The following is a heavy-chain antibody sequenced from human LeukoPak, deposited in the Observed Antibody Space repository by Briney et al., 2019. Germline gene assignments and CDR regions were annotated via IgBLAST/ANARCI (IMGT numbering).Heavy chain of an antibody. V-gene: IGHV3-23*01. J-gene: IGHJ6*03. D-gene: IGHD4-17*01. CDR1: GFTFSSYA. Sequence: GGSLRLSCAASGFTFSSYAMSWVRQAPGKGLEWVSTISASGGNTYYADSVKGRFTISRDNSKNTLYLQMNSLRAEDTAVYYCAKGDGDYFYYYYMDVWGKGTTVTISS. CDR3: AKGDGDYFYYYYMDV. CDR2: ISASGGNT.